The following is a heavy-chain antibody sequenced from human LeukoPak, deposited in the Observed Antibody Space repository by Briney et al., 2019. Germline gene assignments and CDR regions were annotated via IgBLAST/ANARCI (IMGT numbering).Heavy chain of an antibody. CDR3: AKDWSDVVVVPAAYSSGWSHFDY. Sequence: GGSPRLSCAASGFTFSSYGMHWVRQAPGKGLEWVAFIRYDGSNKYYADSVKGRFTISRDNSKNTLYLQMNSLRAEDTAVYYCAKDWSDVVVVPAAYSSGWSHFDYWGQGTLVTVSS. CDR1: GFTFSSYG. J-gene: IGHJ4*02. V-gene: IGHV3-30*02. D-gene: IGHD2-2*01. CDR2: IRYDGSNK.